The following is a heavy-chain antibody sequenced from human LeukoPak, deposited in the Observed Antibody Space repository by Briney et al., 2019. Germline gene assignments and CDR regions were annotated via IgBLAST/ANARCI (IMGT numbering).Heavy chain of an antibody. CDR3: ARTSTRDGYRSFDY. CDR2: IKQDGSEV. CDR1: GFTFSTYW. D-gene: IGHD5-24*01. V-gene: IGHV3-7*04. Sequence: GGSLRLSCAASGFTFSTYWMSWVRQAPGKGLEWEANIKQDGSEVYYVDSVKGRFTISRDNAKNSLYLQMNSLRAEDTAVYYCARTSTRDGYRSFDYWGQGTLVTASS. J-gene: IGHJ4*02.